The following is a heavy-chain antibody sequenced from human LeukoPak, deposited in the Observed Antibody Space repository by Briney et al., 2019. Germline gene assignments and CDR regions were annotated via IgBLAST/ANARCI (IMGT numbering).Heavy chain of an antibody. Sequence: SVKVSCKASGGTFSRYAISWVRQAPGQGLEWMGGITPIFGTANYAQKFQGRVTITADESTSTAYMELTSLRSEDTAVYYRTRDAAIYDSSGYYYLWWGQGTLVTDSS. D-gene: IGHD3-22*01. CDR1: GGTFSRYA. CDR3: TRDAAIYDSSGYYYLW. CDR2: ITPIFGTA. J-gene: IGHJ4*02. V-gene: IGHV1-69*01.